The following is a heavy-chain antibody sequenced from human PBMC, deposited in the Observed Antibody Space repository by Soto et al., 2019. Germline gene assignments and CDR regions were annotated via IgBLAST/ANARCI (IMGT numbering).Heavy chain of an antibody. CDR3: GRGPSPRAPAGGTPYYYAMDV. D-gene: IGHD6-13*01. CDR1: GYDFTAYD. Sequence: ASVKVSCKTSGYDFTAYDINWVRQASGQGLEWMGWMNPINGAAGSARRFQGRISMTRNTATGTAYLELTSLRSDDSAVYYCGRGPSPRAPAGGTPYYYAMDVWGQGTTVTVSS. CDR2: MNPINGAA. V-gene: IGHV1-8*02. J-gene: IGHJ6*02.